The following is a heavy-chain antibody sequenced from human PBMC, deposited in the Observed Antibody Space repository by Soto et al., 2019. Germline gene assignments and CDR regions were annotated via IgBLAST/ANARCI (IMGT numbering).Heavy chain of an antibody. D-gene: IGHD3-10*01. CDR1: GFIFTMYW. V-gene: IGHV3-74*01. Sequence: GGSLRLSCETCGFIFTMYWMHWVRQVPGKGPQWVARITDDDSTTDHAASVEGRFTISRDNAKNALYLRMTALRADDTAVYYCPRGSGPTSIGTGAFWGQGTLVTVSS. CDR2: ITDDDSTT. J-gene: IGHJ4*02. CDR3: PRGSGPTSIGTGAF.